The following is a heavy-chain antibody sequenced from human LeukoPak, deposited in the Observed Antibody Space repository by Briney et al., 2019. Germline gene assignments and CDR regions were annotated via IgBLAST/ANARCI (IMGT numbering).Heavy chain of an antibody. Sequence: ASVKVSCKASGYTFTNYVFTWVRQAPGQGLEWMGWIRAYNGNTNYAQKLQGRVTMTTDTSTSTAYMELGSLRSDDTAVYYCARELVATNGLDYWGQGTLVTVSS. D-gene: IGHD1-26*01. CDR3: ARELVATNGLDY. CDR1: GYTFTNYV. J-gene: IGHJ4*02. V-gene: IGHV1-18*01. CDR2: IRAYNGNT.